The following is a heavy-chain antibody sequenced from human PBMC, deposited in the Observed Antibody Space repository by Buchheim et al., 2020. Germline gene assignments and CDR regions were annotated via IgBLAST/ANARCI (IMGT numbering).Heavy chain of an antibody. D-gene: IGHD5-12*01. J-gene: IGHJ5*02. CDR1: GGSIGTYF. CDR2: IYYSGTT. CDR3: ARQGGYSGHNWFDA. Sequence: QVHLQESGPGLVKPSETLSLTCTVSGGSIGTYFWSWIRQPPGKGLEWIGYIYYSGTTNYSPSLKGRVTISVDPSKNQVYLQLNSVTAADTAVYYCARQGGYSGHNWFDAWGQGT. V-gene: IGHV4-59*08.